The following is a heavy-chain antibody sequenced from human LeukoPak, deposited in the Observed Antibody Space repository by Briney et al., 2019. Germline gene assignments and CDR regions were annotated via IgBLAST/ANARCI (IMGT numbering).Heavy chain of an antibody. V-gene: IGHV4-61*05. J-gene: IGHJ5*02. CDR2: IYYSGST. D-gene: IGHD2-15*01. CDR1: GGSISTSSYF. Sequence: SETLSLTCTVSGGSISTSSYFWGWIRQPPGKGLEWIGYIYYSGSTNYNPSLKSRVTISVDTSKNQFSLKLSSVTAADTAVYYCASLKMVAAKGDWFDPWGQGTLVTVSS. CDR3: ASLKMVAAKGDWFDP.